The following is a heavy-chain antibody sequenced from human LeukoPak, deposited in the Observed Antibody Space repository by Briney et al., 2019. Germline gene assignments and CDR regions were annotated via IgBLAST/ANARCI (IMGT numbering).Heavy chain of an antibody. CDR1: GGSISSSSYY. D-gene: IGHD6-13*01. Sequence: SETLSLTCTVSGGSISSSSYYRGWIRQPPGKGLEWIGSIYYSGSTYYNPSLKSRVTISVDTSKNQFSLKLSSVTAADTAVYYCASSSSWAPGGYGMDVWGQGTTVTVSS. CDR3: ASSSSWAPGGYGMDV. V-gene: IGHV4-39*01. J-gene: IGHJ6*02. CDR2: IYYSGST.